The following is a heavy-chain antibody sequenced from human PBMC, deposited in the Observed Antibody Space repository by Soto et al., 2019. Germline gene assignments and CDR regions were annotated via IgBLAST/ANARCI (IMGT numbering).Heavy chain of an antibody. J-gene: IGHJ3*02. Sequence: GASVKVSCKASGYTFTRYGISWVRQAPGQRLEWMGWINACNGNTKYSHNFKGRVAITSDTSANTAYLELSSLRSEDTAVYYCARDQDVDSTMLDAFDIWGQGTMVTVSS. V-gene: IGHV1-3*01. CDR3: ARDQDVDSTMLDAFDI. D-gene: IGHD2-8*01. CDR2: INACNGNT. CDR1: GYTFTRYG.